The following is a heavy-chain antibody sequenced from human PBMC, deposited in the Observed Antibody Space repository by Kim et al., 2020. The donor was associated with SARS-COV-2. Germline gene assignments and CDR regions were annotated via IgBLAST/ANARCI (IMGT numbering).Heavy chain of an antibody. CDR3: ARDTARLRYYDSSGYLDY. D-gene: IGHD3-22*01. Sequence: ASVKVSCKASGYTFTSYAMNWVRQAPGQGLEWMGWINTNTGNPTYAQGFTGRFVFSLDTSVSTAYLQISSLKAEDTAVYYCARDTARLRYYDSSGYLDYWGQGTLVTVSS. J-gene: IGHJ4*02. CDR1: GYTFTSYA. CDR2: INTNTGNP. V-gene: IGHV7-4-1*02.